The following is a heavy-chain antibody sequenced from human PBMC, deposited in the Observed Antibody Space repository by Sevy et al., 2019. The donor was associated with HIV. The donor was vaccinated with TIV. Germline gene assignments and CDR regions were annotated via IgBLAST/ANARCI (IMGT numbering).Heavy chain of an antibody. CDR2: ISYDGSNK. CDR1: GFTFSSYG. Sequence: GGSLRLSCAASGFTFSSYGMHWVRQAPGKGLEWVAVISYDGSNKYYADSVKGRFTISRDNSKNTRYLQMNSLRAEDTAVYYCAKDGCDSGSYPDSFDYWGQGTLVTVSS. D-gene: IGHD1-26*01. J-gene: IGHJ4*02. CDR3: AKDGCDSGSYPDSFDY. V-gene: IGHV3-30*18.